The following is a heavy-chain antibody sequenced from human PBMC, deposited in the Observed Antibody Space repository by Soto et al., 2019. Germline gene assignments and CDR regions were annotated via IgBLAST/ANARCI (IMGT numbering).Heavy chain of an antibody. Sequence: QVQLVQSGAEVQKPGSSVKVSCKASGVTFSSYTISWVRQAPGQGLEWMGRIIHILGIANYAQKFQGRVTIPADKSTSTAYMELSSLRSEDTAVYYCARSTVSTSSYFDPGGKRNLVTVYS. D-gene: IGHD4-17*01. CDR2: IIHILGIA. V-gene: IGHV1-69*02. J-gene: IGHJ4*02. CDR3: ARSTVSTSSYFDP. CDR1: GVTFSSYT.